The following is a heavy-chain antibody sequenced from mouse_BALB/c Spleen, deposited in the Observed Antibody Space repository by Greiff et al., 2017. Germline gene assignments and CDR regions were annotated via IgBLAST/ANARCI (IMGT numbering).Heavy chain of an antibody. CDR3: AYYSMSSSDS. CDR1: GYSITSGYY. Sequence: EVKLVESGPGLVKPSQSLSLTCSVTGYSITSGYYWNWIRQFPGNKLEWMGYISYDGSNNYNPSLKNRISITRDTSKNQFFLKLNSVTTEDTATYYCAYYSMSSSDSWGQGTTLTVSS. V-gene: IGHV3-6*02. J-gene: IGHJ2*01. D-gene: IGHD1-1*01. CDR2: ISYDGSN.